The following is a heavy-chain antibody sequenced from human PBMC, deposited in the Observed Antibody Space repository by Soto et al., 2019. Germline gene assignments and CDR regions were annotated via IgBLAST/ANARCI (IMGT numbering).Heavy chain of an antibody. CDR1: GVSISSGDYY. Sequence: SETLSLTCTVSGVSISSGDYYWSWIRQPPGKGLEWIGYIYYSGSTNYNPSLKSRVTISVDTSKNQFSLKLSSVTAADTAVYYCARRYGYSFDYWGQGTLATV. J-gene: IGHJ4*02. CDR3: ARRYGYSFDY. V-gene: IGHV4-61*08. D-gene: IGHD1-1*01. CDR2: IYYSGST.